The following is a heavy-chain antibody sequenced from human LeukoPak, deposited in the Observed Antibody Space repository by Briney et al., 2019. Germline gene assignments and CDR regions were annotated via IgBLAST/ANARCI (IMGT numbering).Heavy chain of an antibody. Sequence: GGSLRLPCAASGFTFSSYGMHWVRQAPGKGLEWVAFIRCDGSNKYYADSVKGRFTISRDNSKNTLYLQMNSLRAEDTAVYYCAKGGGALLQDAFDIWGQGTMVTVSS. D-gene: IGHD2/OR15-2a*01. CDR2: IRCDGSNK. V-gene: IGHV3-30*02. J-gene: IGHJ3*02. CDR3: AKGGGALLQDAFDI. CDR1: GFTFSSYG.